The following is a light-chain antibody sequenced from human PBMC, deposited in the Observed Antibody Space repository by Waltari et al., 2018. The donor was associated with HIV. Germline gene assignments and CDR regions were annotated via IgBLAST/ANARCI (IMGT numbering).Light chain of an antibody. Sequence: QSVLTQPPPAPGTPGQRDTISCSGNRHHIENDNVSWYQQHTGAAPRLLIYKDTQRPSGVPDRFTGSKSGTSASLAISGLRSEDEADYYCVGWDSRLSGYVFGSGTKVTVL. CDR1: RHHIENDN. J-gene: IGLJ1*01. CDR3: VGWDSRLSGYV. V-gene: IGLV1-47*01. CDR2: KDT.